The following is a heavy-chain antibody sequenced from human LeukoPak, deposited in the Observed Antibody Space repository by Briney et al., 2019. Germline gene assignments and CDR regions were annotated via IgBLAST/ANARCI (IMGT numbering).Heavy chain of an antibody. CDR1: GYTFTSYY. J-gene: IGHJ3*02. CDR2: MNPASGNT. D-gene: IGHD3-16*02. V-gene: IGHV1-8*02. CDR3: ARVPREIASI. Sequence: ASVKVSCKASGYTFTSYYMYWVRQATGQGLEWMGYMNPASGNTGYAQKFQGRVTMTTDTSISTAYMELSSLRSEDTAVYYCARVPREIASIWGQGTMVTVSS.